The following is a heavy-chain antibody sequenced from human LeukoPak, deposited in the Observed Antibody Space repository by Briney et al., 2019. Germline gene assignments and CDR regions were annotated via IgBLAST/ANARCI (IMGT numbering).Heavy chain of an antibody. Sequence: SETLSLTCAVYGGSFSGYYWSWIRQPPGKGLEWIGEINHSGSTNYNPSLKSRVAISVDTSKNQFSLKPSSVIAADTAVYYCARRPAGIAAAGYFDYWGQGTLVTVSS. J-gene: IGHJ4*02. CDR3: ARRPAGIAAAGYFDY. D-gene: IGHD6-13*01. V-gene: IGHV4-34*01. CDR1: GGSFSGYY. CDR2: INHSGST.